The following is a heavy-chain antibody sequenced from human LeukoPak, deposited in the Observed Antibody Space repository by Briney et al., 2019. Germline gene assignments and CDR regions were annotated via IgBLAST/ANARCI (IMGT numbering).Heavy chain of an antibody. Sequence: GESLKISCKGSGYDFTSYWIGWVRQMPGKGLEWMGIIYPDDSDIRYSPSFQGQVTISADKSISTAYLQWSSLKASDTAMYYCARQLGADYDFLTGPYYFDYWGQGTLVTVSS. V-gene: IGHV5-51*01. D-gene: IGHD3-9*01. CDR2: IYPDDSDI. CDR1: GYDFTSYW. J-gene: IGHJ4*02. CDR3: ARQLGADYDFLTGPYYFDY.